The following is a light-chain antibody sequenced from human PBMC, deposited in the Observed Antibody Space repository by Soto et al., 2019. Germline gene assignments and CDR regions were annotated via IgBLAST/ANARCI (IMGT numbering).Light chain of an antibody. CDR1: QSISGW. CDR2: DAS. V-gene: IGKV1-5*01. J-gene: IGKJ4*01. CDR3: QQLNSYPPLT. Sequence: DIQMTQSPSTLSASVGDRVTITCRASQSISGWLAWYQQKPGKAPRLLIYDASSLESGVPSRFSGSGSGTEFNLTISSLQHEDFATYYCQQLNSYPPLTFGGGTKVDIK.